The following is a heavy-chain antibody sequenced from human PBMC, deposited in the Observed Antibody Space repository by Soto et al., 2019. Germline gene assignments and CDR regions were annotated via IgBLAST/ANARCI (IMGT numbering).Heavy chain of an antibody. CDR2: IYYSGST. V-gene: IGHV4-59*01. CDR3: ARVRGVVPAAMGDFDY. J-gene: IGHJ4*02. Sequence: NPSETLSLTCTVSGGSISSYYWSWIRQPPGKGLEWIGYIYYSGSTNYNPSLKSRVTISVDTSKNQFSLKLSSVTAADTAVYYCARVRGVVPAAMGDFDYWGQGTLVTVSS. CDR1: GGSISSYY. D-gene: IGHD2-2*01.